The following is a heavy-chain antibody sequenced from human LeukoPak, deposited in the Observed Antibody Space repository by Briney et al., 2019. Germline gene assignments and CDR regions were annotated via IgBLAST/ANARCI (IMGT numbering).Heavy chain of an antibody. D-gene: IGHD3-22*01. CDR1: GFTFSHFE. CDR2: ISTSGAII. CDR3: ASSYYYDSSGYYHQNHCFDY. V-gene: IGHV3-48*03. Sequence: GGSLRLSCAASGFTFSHFEFNWVRQTPEKGLEWLSYISTSGAIIYYADSVKGRFTISRDNAKNSLYLQMISLRAEDTAVYYCASSYYYDSSGYYHQNHCFDYWGQGTLVTVSS. J-gene: IGHJ4*02.